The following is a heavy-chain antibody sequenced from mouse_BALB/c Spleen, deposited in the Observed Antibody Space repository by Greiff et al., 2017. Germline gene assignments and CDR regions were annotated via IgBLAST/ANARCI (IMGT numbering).Heavy chain of an antibody. CDR2: IWAGGST. D-gene: IGHD2-14*01. V-gene: IGHV2-9*02. CDR1: GFSLTSYG. J-gene: IGHJ4*01. Sequence: QVQLQQSGPGLVAPSQSLSITCTVSGFSLTSYGVHWVRQPPGKGLEWLGVIWAGGSTNYNSALMSRLSISKDNSKSQVFLKMNSLQTDDTAMYYCARDQVRPFYAMDYWGQGTSVTVSS. CDR3: ARDQVRPFYAMDY.